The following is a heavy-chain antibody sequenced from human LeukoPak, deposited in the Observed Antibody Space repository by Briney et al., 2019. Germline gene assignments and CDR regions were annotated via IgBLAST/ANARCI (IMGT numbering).Heavy chain of an antibody. V-gene: IGHV3-74*01. CDR1: GFTFSDYW. D-gene: IGHD3-3*01. Sequence: GGSLRLSCAASGFTFSDYWMHWVRQAPGKGLVWVSRVNSDGSSTSYADSVKGRFTISRDNAKNTLYLQMNSLRAEDTAVYYCARVHRDFWSGYIGMDVWGQGTTVTVSS. CDR2: VNSDGSST. CDR3: ARVHRDFWSGYIGMDV. J-gene: IGHJ6*02.